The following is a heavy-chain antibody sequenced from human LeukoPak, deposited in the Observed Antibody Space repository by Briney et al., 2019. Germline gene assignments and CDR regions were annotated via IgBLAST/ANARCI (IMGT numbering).Heavy chain of an antibody. D-gene: IGHD3-16*02. Sequence: PSETLSLTCTVSGGSISSYYWSWIRQPPGKGLEWIGYIYYSGSTNYNPSLKSRVTISVDTSKNQFSLKLSSVTAADTAVYYCARRLYDYVWGSYRYTGFDYWGQGTLVTVSS. CDR1: GGSISSYY. CDR2: IYYSGST. V-gene: IGHV4-59*12. J-gene: IGHJ4*02. CDR3: ARRLYDYVWGSYRYTGFDY.